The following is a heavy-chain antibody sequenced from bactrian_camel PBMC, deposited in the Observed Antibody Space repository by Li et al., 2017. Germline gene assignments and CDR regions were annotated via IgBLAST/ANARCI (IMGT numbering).Heavy chain of an antibody. CDR2: FISRTGET. V-gene: IGHV3S1*01. J-gene: IGHJ4*01. D-gene: IGHD7*01. CDR1: GFTFTNYW. Sequence: VQLVESGGGLVQPGVSLRLSCAASGFTFTNYWMYWFRQAPEKEREGVAFISRTGETFYADSVKGRFTISRDFGKSTLYLQMSALKPEDTAMYYCALDRSNGVWHRPYWGQGTQVTVS. CDR3: ALDRSNGVWHRPY.